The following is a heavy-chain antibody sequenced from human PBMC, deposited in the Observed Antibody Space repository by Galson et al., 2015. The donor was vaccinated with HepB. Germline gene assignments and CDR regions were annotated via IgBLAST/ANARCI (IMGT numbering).Heavy chain of an antibody. D-gene: IGHD3-9*01. V-gene: IGHV3-43*01. J-gene: IGHJ6*02. CDR3: AKDEVFNGWTDPFDFFAFLV. CDR2: VKWDGVTT. CDR1: GFLFENYI. Sequence: SLRLSCAASGFLFENYIMHWVRQVPGKGLEWVSLVKWDGVTTHYAASVRSRFTVSRDNSKSVLYLDMSDLTVADTGLYLCAKDEVFNGWTDPFDFFAFLVWGQGTAVTVS.